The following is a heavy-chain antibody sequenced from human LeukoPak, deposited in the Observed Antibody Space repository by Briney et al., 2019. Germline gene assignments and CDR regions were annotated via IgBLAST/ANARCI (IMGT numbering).Heavy chain of an antibody. J-gene: IGHJ6*03. CDR2: VNHEGDS. D-gene: IGHD4-11*01. CDR1: GVSLRGYY. Sequence: SETLSLTCAVYGVSLRGYYWSWIRQSPEKGLEWIGEVNHEGDSINSPSLKSRLTLSVDMSKNQFSLNLRSVTAADTAVYFCARGSNYVSDYYFDVWGKGTTVIVSS. V-gene: IGHV4-34*01. CDR3: ARGSNYVSDYYFDV.